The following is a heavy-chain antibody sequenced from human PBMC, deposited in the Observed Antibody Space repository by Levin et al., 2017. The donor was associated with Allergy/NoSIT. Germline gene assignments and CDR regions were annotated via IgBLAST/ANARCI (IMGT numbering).Heavy chain of an antibody. CDR2: IYSSGSA. CDR1: GGSISSGSYY. D-gene: IGHD3-10*01. J-gene: IGHJ4*02. CDR3: AGAEVGSEH. V-gene: IGHV4-61*02. Sequence: SQTLSLTCKVSGGSISSGSYYWSWIRQPAAKGLEWIGRIYSSGSANYNPSLKSRVTISVDTSKNQFSLKLSSVTAADTAVYYCAGAEVGSEHCGQGTLVTVSS.